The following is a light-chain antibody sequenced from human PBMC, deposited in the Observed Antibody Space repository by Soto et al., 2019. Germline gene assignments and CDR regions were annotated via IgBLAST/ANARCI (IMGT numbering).Light chain of an antibody. CDR3: LKYNTYHRT. V-gene: IGKV1-6*01. CDR1: RAIKND. J-gene: IGKJ1*01. Sequence: AIQMTQSPSSLSASVGDRVTITCLASRAIKNDLAWYQQKPRKAPELLIFAASSLRSGVPSRFSGSGSCSDFTLTITSLHLEDFETYYCLKYNTYHRTLRQGTKVDIK. CDR2: AAS.